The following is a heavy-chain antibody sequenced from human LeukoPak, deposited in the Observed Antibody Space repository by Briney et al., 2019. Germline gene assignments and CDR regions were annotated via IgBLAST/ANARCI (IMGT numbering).Heavy chain of an antibody. Sequence: GGSLRLSCAASGFTFSSYGMHWVRQAPGKGLEWVAVISYDGSNKYYADSVKGRFTISRDYSKNTLYLQMNSLRAEDTAVFYCALGYSYGCFDYWGQGTLVTVSS. CDR1: GFTFSSYG. CDR3: ALGYSYGCFDY. D-gene: IGHD5-18*01. V-gene: IGHV3-30*03. CDR2: ISYDGSNK. J-gene: IGHJ4*02.